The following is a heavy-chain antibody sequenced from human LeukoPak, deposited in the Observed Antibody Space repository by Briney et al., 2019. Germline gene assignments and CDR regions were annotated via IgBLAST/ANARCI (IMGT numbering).Heavy chain of an antibody. CDR1: GFTFSSYG. J-gene: IGHJ4*02. V-gene: IGHV3-30*02. CDR2: IRYDGNNK. Sequence: SGGSLRLSCAASGFTFSSYGMHWVRQAPGKGLEWVAFIRYDGNNKYYADSVKGRFTISRDNSKNTLYLQMNSLRDGDTAVYYCAKDFIAMSDWEPLGYWGQGILVTVSS. CDR3: AKDFIAMSDWEPLGY. D-gene: IGHD1-26*01.